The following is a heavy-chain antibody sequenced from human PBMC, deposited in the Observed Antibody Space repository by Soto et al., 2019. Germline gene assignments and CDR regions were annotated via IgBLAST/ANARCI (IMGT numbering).Heavy chain of an antibody. CDR3: NSLLRWYGMDV. D-gene: IGHD4-17*01. V-gene: IGHV3-73*01. J-gene: IGHJ6*02. CDR1: GFTFSGSA. Sequence: GGSLRPSCAASGFTFSGSAMHWVRQASGKGLEWVGRIRSKANSYATAYAASVKGRFTISRDDSKNTAYLQMNSLKTEDTAVYYCNSLLRWYGMDVWGQGTTVTVSS. CDR2: IRSKANSYAT.